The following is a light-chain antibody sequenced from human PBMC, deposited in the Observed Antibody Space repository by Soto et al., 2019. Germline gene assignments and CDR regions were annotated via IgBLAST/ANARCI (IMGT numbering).Light chain of an antibody. CDR2: KAS. Sequence: DIQMTQSPSTLSASVGDRGTITCRASQSISSWLAWYQQKPGKAPKLLIYKASSLESGVPSRFSGSGSGTEFTLTINSLHPDDFATYYCQQYNSYTFGQGTKLEIK. J-gene: IGKJ2*01. CDR3: QQYNSYT. CDR1: QSISSW. V-gene: IGKV1-5*03.